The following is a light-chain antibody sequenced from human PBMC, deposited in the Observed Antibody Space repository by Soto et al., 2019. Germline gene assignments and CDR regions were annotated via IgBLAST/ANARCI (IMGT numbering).Light chain of an antibody. CDR3: QTWGTGIWV. Sequence: QLVLTQSPSASASLGASVKLTCTLDSGHSTYAIAWHQQHPEKAPRFLMKLKGDGSHIKGDGIPDRFSGSSSGAERYLTISSLQSEDEADYYCQTWGTGIWVFGGGTKLTV. CDR1: SGHSTYA. CDR2: LKGDGSH. V-gene: IGLV4-69*01. J-gene: IGLJ3*02.